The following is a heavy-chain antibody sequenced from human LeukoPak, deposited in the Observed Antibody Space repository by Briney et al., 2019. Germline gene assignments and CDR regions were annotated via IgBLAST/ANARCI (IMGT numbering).Heavy chain of an antibody. CDR1: GYTFTSYG. CDR3: ARATGSGWSDYFDY. V-gene: IGHV1-18*01. D-gene: IGHD6-19*01. Sequence: ASVKVSCKASGYTFTSYGISWVRQAPGQGLEWMGWISAYNGNTNYAQKLQGRVTMTRDTSTSTVYMELSSLRSEDTAVYYCARATGSGWSDYFDYWGQGTLVTVSS. CDR2: ISAYNGNT. J-gene: IGHJ4*02.